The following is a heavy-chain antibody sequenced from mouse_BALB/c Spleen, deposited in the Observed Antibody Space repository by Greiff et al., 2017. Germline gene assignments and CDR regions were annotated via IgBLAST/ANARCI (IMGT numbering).Heavy chain of an antibody. CDR1: GFTFSSYT. V-gene: IGHV5-6-4*01. D-gene: IGHD1-1*01. Sequence: EVQGVESGGGLVKPGGSLKLSCAASGFTFSSYTMSWVRQTPEKRLEWVATISSGGSYTYYPDSVKGRFTISRDNAKNTLYLQMSSLKSEDTAMYYCTRDGGSSYGWYFDVWGAGTTVTVSS. CDR3: TRDGGSSYGWYFDV. J-gene: IGHJ1*01. CDR2: ISSGGSYT.